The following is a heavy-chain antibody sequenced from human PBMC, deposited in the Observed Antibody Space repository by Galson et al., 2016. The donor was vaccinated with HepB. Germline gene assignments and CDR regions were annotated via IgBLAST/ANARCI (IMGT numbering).Heavy chain of an antibody. V-gene: IGHV3-72*01. CDR3: AREGSVSVPDFDN. D-gene: IGHD5/OR15-5a*01. J-gene: IGHJ4*02. CDR1: GFAFSDHY. CDR2: TKDRPNSYTA. Sequence: SLRLSCAASGFAFSDHYIDWVRQAPGKGLEWVGRTKDRPNSYTAEYAASVKGRFTISRDDSKNSVYLQMNSLKIEDTAVYYCAREGSVSVPDFDNWGQGTLVTVSS.